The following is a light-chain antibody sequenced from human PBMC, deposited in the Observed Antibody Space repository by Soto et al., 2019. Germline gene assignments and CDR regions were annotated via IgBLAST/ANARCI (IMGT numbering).Light chain of an antibody. CDR3: QQSYSTPRLFT. Sequence: DIQMTQSPSSLSASVGDRVTITCRASQSISRYLNWYQQKPGKAPKLLIYAASSLQSGVPSRFSGSGSGTDFNLTISSLQPEDYATYYCQQSYSTPRLFTFGQGTNLEI. CDR1: QSISRY. J-gene: IGKJ2*01. V-gene: IGKV1-39*01. CDR2: AAS.